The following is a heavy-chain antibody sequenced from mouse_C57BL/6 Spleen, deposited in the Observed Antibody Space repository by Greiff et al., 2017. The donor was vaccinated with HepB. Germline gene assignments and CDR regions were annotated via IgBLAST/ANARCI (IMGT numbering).Heavy chain of an antibody. CDR2: INPGSGGT. Sequence: ESGAELVRPGTSVKVSCKASGYAFTNYLIEWVKQRPGQGLEWIGVINPGSGGTNYNEKFKGKATLTADKSSSTAYMQLSSLTSEDSAVYFCARSNLVAMDYWGQGTSVTVSS. J-gene: IGHJ4*01. CDR1: GYAFTNYL. CDR3: ARSNLVAMDY. V-gene: IGHV1-54*01.